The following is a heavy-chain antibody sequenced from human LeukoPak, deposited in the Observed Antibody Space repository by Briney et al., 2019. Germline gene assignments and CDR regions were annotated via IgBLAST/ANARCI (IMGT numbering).Heavy chain of an antibody. CDR1: GFSFSSYA. V-gene: IGHV3-23*01. CDR2: ICSSGEST. D-gene: IGHD2/OR15-2a*01. J-gene: IGHJ4*02. CDR3: AKGGAVVLSPFDY. Sequence: QTGGSLRLSCAAPGFSFSSYAMIWVRQAPGKGLEWVSVICSSGESTYYADSLKGRFTISRDNSKNTLSLQMNSLRAEDTAIYYCAKGGAVVLSPFDYWGRGTLVTVSS.